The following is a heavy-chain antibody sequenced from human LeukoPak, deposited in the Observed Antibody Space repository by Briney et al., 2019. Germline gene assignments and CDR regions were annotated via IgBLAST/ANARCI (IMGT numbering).Heavy chain of an antibody. CDR2: IKSKTDGGTT. CDR3: TTDRPDSSSWYYFDY. D-gene: IGHD6-13*01. CDR1: GFTFSNAW. J-gene: IGHJ4*02. Sequence: PGGSLRLSCAASGFTFSNAWMSWVRQAPGKGLEWVGRIKSKTDGGTTDYAAPVKGRFTISRDDSKNTLYLQTNSLKTEDTAVYYCTTDRPDSSSWYYFDYWGQGTLVTVSS. V-gene: IGHV3-15*01.